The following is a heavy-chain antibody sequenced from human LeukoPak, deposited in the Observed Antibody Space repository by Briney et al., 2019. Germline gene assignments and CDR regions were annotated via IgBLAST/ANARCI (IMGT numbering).Heavy chain of an antibody. CDR2: TFYRSKWYN. D-gene: IGHD3-10*01. CDR3: ARDRGGYFDY. J-gene: IGHJ4*02. V-gene: IGHV6-1*01. Sequence: SQTLSLTCDISGDSVSSNSAAWNCIRQSPSRGLEWLGRTFYRSKWYNDYGNSVKSRITINPDTSKNQFSLQLNSMTPEDTAVYYCARDRGGYFDYWGQGTLVTVSS. CDR1: GDSVSSNSAA.